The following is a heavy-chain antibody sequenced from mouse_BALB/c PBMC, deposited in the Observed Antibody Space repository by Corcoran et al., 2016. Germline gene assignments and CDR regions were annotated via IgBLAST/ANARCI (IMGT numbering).Heavy chain of an antibody. CDR1: GYTFTNYG. CDR3: ARRPLYYGSGGYYFDY. D-gene: IGHD1-1*01. Sequence: QIQLVQSGPELKKPGETVKISCKASGYTFTNYGMNWVKQAPGKGLKWMGWINTYTGEPTYADDFKGRFAFSLETSARTAYLQINNLKNEDMATYFCARRPLYYGSGGYYFDYWGQGTTLTVSS. CDR2: INTYTGEP. J-gene: IGHJ2*01. V-gene: IGHV9-1*02.